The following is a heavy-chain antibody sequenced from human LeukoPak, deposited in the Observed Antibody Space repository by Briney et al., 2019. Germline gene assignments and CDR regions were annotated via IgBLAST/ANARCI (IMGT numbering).Heavy chain of an antibody. CDR1: GLTFSDYA. CDR3: ARGPYTNGHYFDY. Sequence: GGSLRLSCAASGLTFSDYAMNWVRQAPGKGLEWDSYISTSSTTIYYADSVKGRFTISRDNARNSLYLQMNSLRAEDTAVCYCARGPYTNGHYFDYWGQGTLATVSS. D-gene: IGHD6-19*01. V-gene: IGHV3-48*01. CDR2: ISTSSTTI. J-gene: IGHJ4*02.